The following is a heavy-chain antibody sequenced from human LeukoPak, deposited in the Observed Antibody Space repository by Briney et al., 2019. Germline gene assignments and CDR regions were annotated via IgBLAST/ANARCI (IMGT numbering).Heavy chain of an antibody. CDR2: ISGSGSRGSGITGGNT. CDR3: AKGRCGDSSCWYFDA. Sequence: GGSLRLSCAASGFNFKLSAMSWGRQAPGKGLEWVALISGSGSRGSGITGGNTYYADSVKGRFSISRDDSQNTVYLQMNSLRVEDTATYFCAKGRCGDSSCWYFDAWAKGTRVTVSP. D-gene: IGHD6-13*01. V-gene: IGHV3-23*01. CDR1: GFNFKLSA. J-gene: IGHJ4*02.